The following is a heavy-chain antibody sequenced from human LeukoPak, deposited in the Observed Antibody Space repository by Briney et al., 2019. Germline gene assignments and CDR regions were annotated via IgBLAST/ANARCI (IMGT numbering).Heavy chain of an antibody. CDR2: INHSGSN. J-gene: IGHJ2*01. Sequence: PSEKLSLTCAVYGGSCSGYYWSWIRQPPGKGREWSGEINHSGSNNYNPSLKSRVTISVDTSKNQYSLKLSSVTAADTAVYYCARVRRYFDLWGRGTLVTVSS. CDR3: ARVRRYFDL. V-gene: IGHV4-34*01. CDR1: GGSCSGYY.